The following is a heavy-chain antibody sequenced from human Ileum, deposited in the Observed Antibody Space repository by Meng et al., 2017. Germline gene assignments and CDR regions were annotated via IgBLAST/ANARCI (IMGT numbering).Heavy chain of an antibody. CDR2: IYTSGST. V-gene: IGHV4-4*07. CDR1: GGSISSYS. J-gene: IGHJ5*02. D-gene: IGHD4-17*01. CDR3: ARDVVPTVTYYYNWFDP. Sequence: HLQSSRPGLVKPSETLSLPRTVSGGSISSYSWSWIRQPAGKGLEWIGRIYTSGSTNYNPSLKSRVTMSVDTSKNQFSLKLSSVTAADTAVYYCARDVVPTVTYYYNWFDPWGQGTLVTVSS.